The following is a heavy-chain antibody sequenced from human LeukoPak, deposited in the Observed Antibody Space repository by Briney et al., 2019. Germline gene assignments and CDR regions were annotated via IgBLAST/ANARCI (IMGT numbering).Heavy chain of an antibody. D-gene: IGHD3-10*01. V-gene: IGHV3-30*02. CDR3: AKDLGVADDP. J-gene: IGHJ5*02. Sequence: PGGSLRLSCAASGFTFSNYGMHWVRQAPGKGLEWVAFIRHDGSEKYYADSVKGRFTISRDNSKNRVYLQMNSLRAEDTAVYYCAKDLGVADDPWSQGTLVTVSS. CDR2: IRHDGSEK. CDR1: GFTFSNYG.